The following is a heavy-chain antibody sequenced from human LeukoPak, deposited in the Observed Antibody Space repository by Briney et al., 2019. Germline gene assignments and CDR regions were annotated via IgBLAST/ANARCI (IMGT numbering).Heavy chain of an antibody. V-gene: IGHV3-21*01. J-gene: IGHJ4*02. CDR1: GFTFSSYS. D-gene: IGHD2-15*01. Sequence: PGGSLRLSCVASGFTFSSYSMNWVRQAPGKGLEWVSSISSSTSCIYYADSVKGRFTISRDNARKSLYLQMNSLRAEDTAIYYCARDSDVHCSGGSCTNFDYWGQGTRVTVSS. CDR2: ISSSTSCI. CDR3: ARDSDVHCSGGSCTNFDY.